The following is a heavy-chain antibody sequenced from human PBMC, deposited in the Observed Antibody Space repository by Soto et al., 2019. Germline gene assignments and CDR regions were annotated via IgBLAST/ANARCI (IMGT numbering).Heavy chain of an antibody. CDR2: IYPVDSDT. CDR3: ATGSGWASDWCDT. V-gene: IGHV5-51*01. Sequence: GESLKISCKGSVYTFTSNFIGWVRQMPGKGLEWMGIIYPVDSDTTYSPSFQGQVTISADKSISTAYLQWNSLKASDTQVYDCATGSGWASDWCDTWGQGPLGTASS. J-gene: IGHJ5*02. D-gene: IGHD1-26*01. CDR1: VYTFTSNF.